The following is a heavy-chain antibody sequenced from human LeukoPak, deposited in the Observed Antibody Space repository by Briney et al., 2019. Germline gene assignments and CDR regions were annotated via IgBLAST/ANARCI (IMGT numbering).Heavy chain of an antibody. CDR1: GGSVSSGNYY. D-gene: IGHD1-1*01. CDR2: MDDRGST. Sequence: SETLSLTCTVSGGSVSSGNYYWSWIRQCPGKGLEWIGYMDDRGSTNYNPSLKSRVTISVDTSKNQFSLKLNSVTTADTAVYYCARDRGGVHWFDPWGQGTLVTVSS. V-gene: IGHV4-61*01. CDR3: ARDRGGVHWFDP. J-gene: IGHJ5*02.